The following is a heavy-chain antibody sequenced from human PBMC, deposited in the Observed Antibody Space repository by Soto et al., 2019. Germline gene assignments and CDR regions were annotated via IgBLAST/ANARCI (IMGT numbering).Heavy chain of an antibody. CDR2: MNPNSGNT. Sequence: ASVKVSCKASGYTFTSYDINWVRQATGQGLEWMGWMNPNSGNTGYAQKFQGRVTMTRNTSISTAYMELSSLRSEDTAVYYCARGVVVAAAQDYWGQGTLVTVSS. J-gene: IGHJ4*02. V-gene: IGHV1-8*01. CDR1: GYTFTSYD. D-gene: IGHD2-15*01. CDR3: ARGVVVAAAQDY.